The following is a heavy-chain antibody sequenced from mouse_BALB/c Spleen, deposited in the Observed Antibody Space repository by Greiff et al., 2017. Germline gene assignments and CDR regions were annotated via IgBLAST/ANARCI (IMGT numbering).Heavy chain of an antibody. V-gene: IGHV7-3*02. CDR3: ARDYYGSYY. J-gene: IGHJ4*01. D-gene: IGHD1-1*01. CDR1: GFTFTAYY. CDR2: IRNKANGYTT. Sequence: DVKLVESGGGLVQPGGSLRLSCATSGFTFTAYYMSWVRQPPGKALEWLGFIRNKANGYTTEYSASVKGRFTISRDNSQSILYLQMNTLRAEDSATYYCARDYYGSYYWGQGTSVTVSS.